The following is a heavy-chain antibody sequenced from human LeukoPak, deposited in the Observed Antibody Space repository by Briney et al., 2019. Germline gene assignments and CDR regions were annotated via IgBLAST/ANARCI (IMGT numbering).Heavy chain of an antibody. D-gene: IGHD3-22*01. V-gene: IGHV4-34*01. CDR2: INHSGST. CDR3: AASPDYYDSSGYSYYFDY. Sequence: PSETLSLTCAVYGGSFSGYYWSWIRQPPGKGLEWIGEINHSGSTNYNPSLKSRVTISVDTSKNQFSLKLSSVTAADTAVYYCAASPDYYDSSGYSYYFDYWGQGTLVTVSS. J-gene: IGHJ4*02. CDR1: GGSFSGYY.